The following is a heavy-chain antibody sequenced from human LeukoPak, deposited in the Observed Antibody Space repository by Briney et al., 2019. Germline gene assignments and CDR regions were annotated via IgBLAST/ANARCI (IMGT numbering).Heavy chain of an antibody. D-gene: IGHD5-18*01. V-gene: IGHV4-34*01. J-gene: IGHJ4*02. CDR1: GGSFSGYY. CDR3: ARTGRGGYSYGYPTFDY. CDR2: INHSGST. Sequence: PSETLSLTCAVYGGSFSGYYWSWIRQPPGKGLEWIGEINHSGSTNYNPSLKSRVTISVDTSKNQFSLKLSSVTAADTAVYYCARTGRGGYSYGYPTFDYGGREPWSPSPQ.